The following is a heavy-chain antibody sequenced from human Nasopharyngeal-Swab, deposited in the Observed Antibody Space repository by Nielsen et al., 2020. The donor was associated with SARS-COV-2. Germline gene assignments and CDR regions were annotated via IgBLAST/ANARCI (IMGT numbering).Heavy chain of an antibody. CDR3: AKDLSSTSPYIYYYYYGMDV. J-gene: IGHJ6*02. Sequence: GESLKISCAASGFPFSSYAMSWVRQAPGKGLEWVSAISGSGGSTYYADSVKGRFTISRDNSKNTLYLQMNSLRAEDTAVYYCAKDLSSTSPYIYYYYYGMDVWGQGTTVTVSS. CDR2: ISGSGGST. D-gene: IGHD2-2*01. CDR1: GFPFSSYA. V-gene: IGHV3-23*01.